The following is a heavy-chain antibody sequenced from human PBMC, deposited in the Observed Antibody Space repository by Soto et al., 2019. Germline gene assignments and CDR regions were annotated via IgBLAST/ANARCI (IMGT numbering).Heavy chain of an antibody. J-gene: IGHJ6*02. CDR1: GYTFISHG. Sequence: QVQLVQSGVEVKKPGASVKVSCKASGYTFISHGISWVRQAPGQGLEWMGWISGKNGKTNYAQKLQGRVTLTTDTSTSTAYMELRSLRSDDTAVYYCARVSSSIVVVPDYGMDVLGQGTTVTVSS. V-gene: IGHV1-18*04. CDR3: ARVSSSIVVVPDYGMDV. CDR2: ISGKNGKT. D-gene: IGHD2-15*01.